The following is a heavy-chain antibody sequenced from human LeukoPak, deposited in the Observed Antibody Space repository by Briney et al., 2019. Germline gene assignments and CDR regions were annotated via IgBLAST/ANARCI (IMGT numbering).Heavy chain of an antibody. CDR1: GFTLSNSA. D-gene: IGHD3-22*01. V-gene: IGHV3-23*01. J-gene: IGHJ5*02. CDR2: ISGGGIST. Sequence: GGSLRLSCAASGFTLSNSAMTRVRQAPGKGLEWVSVISGGGISTYYADSVKGRFTISRDNSKNTLYLEMNSLRVEDTAVYYCARSYYYDRSAGGWFDPWGQGTLVTVSS. CDR3: ARSYYYDRSAGGWFDP.